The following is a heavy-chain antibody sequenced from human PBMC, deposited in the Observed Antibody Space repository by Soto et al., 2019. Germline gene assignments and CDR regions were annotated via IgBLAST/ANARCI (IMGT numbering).Heavy chain of an antibody. Sequence: EVQLLESGGGLVQPGGSLRLSCAASGFTFSRYAMSWVRQAPGKGLEWVSAISGSGGSTYYADSVKGRFTFSRDNSKNTLYQQMNSLRADVTAVYYCAKDSRYSGSLPYAFDIWGQGTIVTVSS. V-gene: IGHV3-23*01. D-gene: IGHD1-26*01. CDR1: GFTFSRYA. CDR3: AKDSRYSGSLPYAFDI. CDR2: ISGSGGST. J-gene: IGHJ3*02.